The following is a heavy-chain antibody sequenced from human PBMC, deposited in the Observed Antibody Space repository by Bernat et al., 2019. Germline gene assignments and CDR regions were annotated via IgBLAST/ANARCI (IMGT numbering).Heavy chain of an antibody. Sequence: EVQLLESGGGLVQPGGSLRLSCVASGFTFSNCVMRWVRQAPGKGLEWVSGISSSGGSTYYADSVKGRFTISRDNSKNTLYLQMSSLRGEDTAVYYCAKADSGTFEYWGQGTLATVSS. V-gene: IGHV3-23*01. CDR3: AKADSGTFEY. J-gene: IGHJ4*02. CDR2: ISSSGGST. D-gene: IGHD1-26*01. CDR1: GFTFSNCV.